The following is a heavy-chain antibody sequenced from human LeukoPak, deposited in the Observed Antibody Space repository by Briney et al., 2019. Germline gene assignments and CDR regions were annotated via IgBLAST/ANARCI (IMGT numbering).Heavy chain of an antibody. CDR1: GGTFSSYA. CDR3: ARDGGIAAAGTYYYYMDV. V-gene: IGHV1-69*06. D-gene: IGHD6-13*01. Sequence: SVKDSCKASGGTFSSYAISWVRQAPGQGLEWMGGIIPIFGTANYAQKFQGRVTITADKSTSTAYMELSSLRSEDTAVYYCARDGGIAAAGTYYYYMDVWGKGTTVTVSS. CDR2: IIPIFGTA. J-gene: IGHJ6*03.